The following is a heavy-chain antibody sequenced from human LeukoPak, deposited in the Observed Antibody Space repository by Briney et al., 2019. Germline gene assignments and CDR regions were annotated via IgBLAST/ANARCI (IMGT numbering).Heavy chain of an antibody. CDR3: VRAYYYHMDV. V-gene: IGHV1-2*02. J-gene: IGHJ6*02. CDR1: RYTCSGDY. CDR2: VNPTTGGT. Sequence: ASVTVSCMASRYTCSGDYMLWVRQAPGKDLKWMGWVNPTTGGTKYEEKVQGRVTMTRATSISTAYMELSRLRSDDTAVYYCVRAYYYHMDVWGQGTTVTVSS.